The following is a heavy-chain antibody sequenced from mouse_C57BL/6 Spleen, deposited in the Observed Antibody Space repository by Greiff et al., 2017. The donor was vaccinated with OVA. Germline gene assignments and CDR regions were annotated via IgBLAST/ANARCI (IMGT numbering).Heavy chain of an antibody. CDR1: GFTFSDYY. CDR3: AREGAYYGYDHWYFDV. D-gene: IGHD2-2*01. CDR2: INYDGSST. J-gene: IGHJ1*03. Sequence: EVMLVESEGGLVQPGSSMKLSCTASGFTFSDYYMAWVRQVPEKGLEWVANINYDGSSTYYLDSLKSRFIISRDNAKNILYLQMSSLKSEDTATYYCAREGAYYGYDHWYFDVWGTGTTVTVSS. V-gene: IGHV5-16*01.